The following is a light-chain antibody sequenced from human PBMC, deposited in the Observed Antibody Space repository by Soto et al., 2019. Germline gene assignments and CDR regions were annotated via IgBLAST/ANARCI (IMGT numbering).Light chain of an antibody. Sequence: EIVLTQSPGTLSLSPGERVTLSCRASQSVTSSYIAWYQQKSGQAPRLLLYGASSRATGIPDRFRGSGSGTDFTLTIRRLEPEDFAVYYCQQYNNWPGTFGQGTRL. CDR1: QSVTSSY. J-gene: IGKJ5*01. CDR2: GAS. CDR3: QQYNNWPGT. V-gene: IGKV3-20*01.